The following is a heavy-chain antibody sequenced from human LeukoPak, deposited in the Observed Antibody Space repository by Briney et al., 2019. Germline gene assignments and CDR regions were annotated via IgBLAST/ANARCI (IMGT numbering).Heavy chain of an antibody. Sequence: PGGSLRLSCAASGFTFSSYAMSWVRQAPGKGLEWIPYISSASNMIYYAESVKGRFTISRDNAKNSLYLQMNSLRAEDTAVYYCATASGSWYRYYFDSWGQGTLVTVSS. V-gene: IGHV3-48*03. D-gene: IGHD6-13*01. CDR3: ATASGSWYRYYFDS. CDR1: GFTFSSYA. J-gene: IGHJ4*02. CDR2: ISSASNMI.